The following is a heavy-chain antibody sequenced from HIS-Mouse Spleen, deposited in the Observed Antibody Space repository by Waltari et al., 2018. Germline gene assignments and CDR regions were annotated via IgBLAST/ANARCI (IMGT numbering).Heavy chain of an antibody. D-gene: IGHD3-3*01. J-gene: IGHJ3*02. V-gene: IGHV4-4*07. CDR1: GGSISSYY. Sequence: QVQLQESGPGLVKPSETLSLTCTVSGGSISSYYWSWIRQPAGKGLEWIGRINTSGSTNYTPSLKGRVTMSVDTSKNQFSLKLSSVTAADTAVYYCARDFHDFWSGYYGGDKKHDAFDIWGQGTMVTVSS. CDR3: ARDFHDFWSGYYGGDKKHDAFDI. CDR2: INTSGST.